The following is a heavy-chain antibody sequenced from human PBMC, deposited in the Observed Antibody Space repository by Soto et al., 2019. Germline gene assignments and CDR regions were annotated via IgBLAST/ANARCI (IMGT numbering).Heavy chain of an antibody. CDR3: ATYSDSTGYWYFDV. D-gene: IGHD3-22*01. V-gene: IGHV4-4*02. CDR2: IWHSGSF. J-gene: IGHJ2*01. CDR1: GVSISSRHC. Sequence: QVQLQESGPGLVKPSGTLSLTCAVSGVSISSRHCWTWVRQPPGKGLEWIGEIWHSGSFNYNPSPKSRVTISMDNSKNQFSLKMTSVTAADTAVYYCATYSDSTGYWYFDVWGRGTLVTVSS.